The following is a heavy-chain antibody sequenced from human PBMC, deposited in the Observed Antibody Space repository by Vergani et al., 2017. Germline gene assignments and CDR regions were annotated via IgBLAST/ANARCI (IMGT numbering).Heavy chain of an antibody. V-gene: IGHV3-7*01. CDR2: IKQDGSEK. Sequence: EVQLVESGGGLVQPGGSLRLSCAASGFTFSSYWMSWVRQAPGKGLEWVANIKQDGSEKYYVDSVKGRFTISRDNAKNSLYLQMNSLRAEDTAVYYCARSQWYYDILTGYYRGGYFDYWGQGTLVIVSS. CDR3: ARSQWYYDILTGYYRGGYFDY. J-gene: IGHJ4*02. D-gene: IGHD3-9*01. CDR1: GFTFSSYW.